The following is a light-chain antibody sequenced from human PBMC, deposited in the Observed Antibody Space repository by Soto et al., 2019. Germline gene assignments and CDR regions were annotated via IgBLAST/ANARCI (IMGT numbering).Light chain of an antibody. CDR1: QSISSW. CDR3: QQYNSYRT. J-gene: IGKJ1*01. CDR2: DAS. V-gene: IGKV1-5*01. Sequence: DIQMTQSPSTLSASVGDRVTITCRASQSISSWLAWYQQKPGKAPKLLIYDASSLESGVPSRFSGSGSGTEFTLTISSLQPDDFATYYCQQYNSYRTFGQGNKVEI.